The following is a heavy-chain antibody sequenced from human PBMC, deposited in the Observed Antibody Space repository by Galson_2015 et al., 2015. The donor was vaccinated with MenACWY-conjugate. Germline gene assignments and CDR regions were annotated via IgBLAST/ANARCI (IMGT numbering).Heavy chain of an antibody. CDR1: GFTFRNYW. V-gene: IGHV3-7*03. CDR2: IKKDGSEK. CDR3: ARGHYGMDL. Sequence: SLRLSCAASGFTFRNYWMTWVRQAPGKGLEWVASIKKDGSEKYYVDSVKGRFTISRDNAKNSLYLEMNSLRVEDTAVYSCARGHYGMDLWGQGTPVTASS. J-gene: IGHJ6*02.